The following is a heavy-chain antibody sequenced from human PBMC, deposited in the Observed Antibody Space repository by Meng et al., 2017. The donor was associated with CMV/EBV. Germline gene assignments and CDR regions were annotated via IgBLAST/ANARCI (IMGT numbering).Heavy chain of an antibody. Sequence: GESLKISCKGSGCSFTSYWIGWVRQMPGKGLEWMGIIYPGDSDTRYSPSFQGQVTISADKSISTAYLQWSSLKASDTAMYYCARRGSINDFWCGEDYWGQGTLVTVSS. D-gene: IGHD3-3*01. V-gene: IGHV5-51*01. J-gene: IGHJ4*02. CDR3: ARRGSINDFWCGEDY. CDR2: IYPGDSDT. CDR1: GCSFTSYW.